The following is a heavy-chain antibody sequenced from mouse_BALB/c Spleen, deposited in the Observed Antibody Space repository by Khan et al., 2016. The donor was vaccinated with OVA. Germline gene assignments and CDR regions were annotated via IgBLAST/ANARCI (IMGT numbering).Heavy chain of an antibody. CDR1: GFTFSSYA. J-gene: IGHJ2*01. CDR3: EREAYSYDEYYFDY. CDR2: ISSGGSN. V-gene: IGHV5-6-5*01. D-gene: IGHD2-12*01. Sequence: EVELVESGGGSVKPGGSLKLSCAVSGFTFSSYAMSWVRQTPEKRLEWVASISSGGSNYYPDSVKGRFTISRDNARNNLFLQMSSLRSEDMAMYYCEREAYSYDEYYFDYWGQGTTLTVSS.